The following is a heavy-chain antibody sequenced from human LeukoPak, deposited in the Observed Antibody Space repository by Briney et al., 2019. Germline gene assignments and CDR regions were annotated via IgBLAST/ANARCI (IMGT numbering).Heavy chain of an antibody. CDR2: ISQSGADV. Sequence: GGSLRLSFAACGFTFSDYYMNWIRQAPGKGLEYIAYISQSGADVSYADSVKGRFTVSRDNAKNSVFLQMNSLTAEDTAVYYCASVARLLADWGQGTLVTVSS. J-gene: IGHJ4*02. CDR1: GFTFSDYY. CDR3: ASVARLLAD. V-gene: IGHV3-11*01. D-gene: IGHD3-9*01.